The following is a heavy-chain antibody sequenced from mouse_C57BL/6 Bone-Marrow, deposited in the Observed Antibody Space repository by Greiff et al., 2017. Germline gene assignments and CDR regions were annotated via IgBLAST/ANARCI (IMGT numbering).Heavy chain of an antibody. Sequence: EVQLKESGAELVRPGASVKLSCTASGFNIKDDYMHWVKQRPEQGLEWIGWIDPENGDTEYASKFQGKATITADTSSNTAYLQLSSLTSEDTAVYYCTTVNWYFDVWGTGTTVTVSS. CDR2: IDPENGDT. V-gene: IGHV14-4*01. CDR3: TTVNWYFDV. J-gene: IGHJ1*03. CDR1: GFNIKDDY.